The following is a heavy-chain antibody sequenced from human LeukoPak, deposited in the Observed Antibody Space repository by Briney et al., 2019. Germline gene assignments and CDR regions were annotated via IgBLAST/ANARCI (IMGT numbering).Heavy chain of an antibody. CDR3: AQRAVGAIDATRAFDI. D-gene: IGHD1-26*01. Sequence: SQTLSLTCTVSGGSISSGGYYWSWIRQHPGKGLEWIGYIYYSGSTYYNPSLKSRVTISVDTSKNQFSLKLSSVTAADTAVYYCAQRAVGAIDATRAFDIWGQGTMVTVSS. CDR1: GGSISSGGYY. V-gene: IGHV4-31*03. J-gene: IGHJ3*02. CDR2: IYYSGST.